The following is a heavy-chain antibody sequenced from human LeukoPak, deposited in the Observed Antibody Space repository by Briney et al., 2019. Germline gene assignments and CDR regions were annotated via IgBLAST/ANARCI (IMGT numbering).Heavy chain of an antibody. CDR3: AKVAPPEAFFDY. CDR2: IYSGGST. J-gene: IGHJ4*02. CDR1: GFTVSSNY. Sequence: PGGSLRLSCAASGFTVSSNYMSWVRQAPGKGLEWVSVIYSGGSTYYADSVKGRFTISRDNSKNTLYLQMNSLRAEDTAVYYCAKVAPPEAFFDYWGQGTLVTVSS. V-gene: IGHV3-53*01. D-gene: IGHD1-14*01.